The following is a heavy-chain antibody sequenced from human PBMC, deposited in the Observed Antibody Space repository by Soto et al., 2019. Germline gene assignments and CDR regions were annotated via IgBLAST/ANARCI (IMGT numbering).Heavy chain of an antibody. J-gene: IGHJ6*02. CDR3: ARGYRENYFSAMDV. V-gene: IGHV1-69*01. CDR1: GGSFSKYG. Sequence: QVQLVQSGAEVKMPGSSVRVSCKASGGSFSKYGISWVRQAPGQGLEWMGGIIPMFGIGNYAEKFLGRVTITADDSTSTSHMELSSLRSEDTAVYFCARGYRENYFSAMDVWGQGTTVTVSS. CDR2: IIPMFGIG. D-gene: IGHD1-26*01.